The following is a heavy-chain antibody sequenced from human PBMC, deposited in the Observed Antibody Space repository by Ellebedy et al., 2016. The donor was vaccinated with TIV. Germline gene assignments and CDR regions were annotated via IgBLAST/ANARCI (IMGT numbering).Heavy chain of an antibody. CDR2: NNAGNGNT. Sequence: AASVKVSCKASGYTFTSYAMHWVRQAPGQRLEWMGWNNAGNGNTKYSQNFQGRVTITWDTSASTAYMELSSLRSEDTAVYYCARYFGGYTYGLAAFDIWGQGTMVTGSS. J-gene: IGHJ3*02. V-gene: IGHV1-3*01. CDR1: GYTFTSYA. CDR3: ARYFGGYTYGLAAFDI. D-gene: IGHD5-18*01.